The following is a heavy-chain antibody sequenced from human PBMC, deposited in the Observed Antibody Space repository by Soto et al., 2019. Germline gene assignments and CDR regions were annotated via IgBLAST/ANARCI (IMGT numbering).Heavy chain of an antibody. V-gene: IGHV4-4*07. CDR3: AGMRKDIYYGMDV. Sequence: KSSETLSLTCTVSGGPMDTYYWNWIRQPAGKGLEWIGRIYASGSTKYNPSLQSRVTMLLDTSQNEFSLQLKSVTAADTAVYYCAGMRKDIYYGMDVWGQGTTVTVSS. CDR1: GGPMDTYY. CDR2: IYASGST. D-gene: IGHD2-15*01. J-gene: IGHJ6*02.